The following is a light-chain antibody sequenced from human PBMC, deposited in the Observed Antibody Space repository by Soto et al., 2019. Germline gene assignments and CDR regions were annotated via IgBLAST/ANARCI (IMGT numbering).Light chain of an antibody. V-gene: IGKV3-20*01. CDR2: GAS. CDR1: QSVSSSY. CDR3: QQHGSSPLRLT. Sequence: EIVLTQSPGTLSLSPGERATLSCRASQSVSSSYLAWYQQKPGQAPRLLIYGASSRATGIPDRFSGSGSGTDFTLTISRLEPEHFAVYYCQQHGSSPLRLTFGGGTKVDIK. J-gene: IGKJ4*01.